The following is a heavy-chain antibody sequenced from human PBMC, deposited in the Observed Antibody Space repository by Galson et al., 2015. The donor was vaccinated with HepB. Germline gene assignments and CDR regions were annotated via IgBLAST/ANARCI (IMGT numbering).Heavy chain of an antibody. V-gene: IGHV1-18*01. CDR2: ISPYNGNT. CDR3: ARDMYGGNYEVRTADGFDV. Sequence: SVKVSCKASGYTFTSYVITWVRQAPGQGPERMGWISPYNGNTNYAQKFQDRSTSTIYLELSSLNSDDTGAYFCARDMYGGNYEVRTADGFDVWGRGTDVIVSS. CDR1: GYTFTSYV. J-gene: IGHJ3*01. D-gene: IGHD3-3*01.